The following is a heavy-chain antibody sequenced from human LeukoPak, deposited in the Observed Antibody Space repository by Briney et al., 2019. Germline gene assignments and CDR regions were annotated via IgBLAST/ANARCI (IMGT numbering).Heavy chain of an antibody. J-gene: IGHJ4*02. CDR1: GVSFSGYY. CDR3: ARRPPWKSYFDY. CDR2: INHSGST. V-gene: IGHV4-34*01. D-gene: IGHD1-1*01. Sequence: KASETLSLTCAVYGVSFSGYYWRWIRQPPGKGLEWIGEINHSGSTNYNASLKSRVTISVATSKNQFSLKLSSVTAADTAVYYCARRPPWKSYFDYWGQGTLVTVSS.